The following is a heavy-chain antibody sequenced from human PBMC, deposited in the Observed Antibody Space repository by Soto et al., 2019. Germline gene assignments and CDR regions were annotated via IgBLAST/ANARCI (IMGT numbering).Heavy chain of an antibody. CDR1: GRSFSGYY. Sequence: PSETLSLTCAVYGRSFSGYYWSWIRQPPGKGLEWIGEINHSGSTNYNPSLKSRVTISVDTSKNQFSLKLSSVTAADTAVYYCARSDYRRYYYYGMDVWGQGTTVTVSS. CDR2: INHSGST. V-gene: IGHV4-34*01. D-gene: IGHD4-4*01. J-gene: IGHJ6*02. CDR3: ARSDYRRYYYYGMDV.